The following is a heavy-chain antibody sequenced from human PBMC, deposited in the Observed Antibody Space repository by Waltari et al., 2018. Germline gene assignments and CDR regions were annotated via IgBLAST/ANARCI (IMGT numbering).Heavy chain of an antibody. V-gene: IGHV1-69*13. Sequence: QVRLVQSGAEVGKPGSSVRVSCEASGGPFGPYAITWVRQAPGQGLEWMAGIIPIYGTPNYAQKFQGRVTIAADASTRTAYMDLSSLRSDDTAVYYCAKRIVGGPFDVWGQGTVVTVSS. CDR1: GGPFGPYA. J-gene: IGHJ3*01. CDR3: AKRIVGGPFDV. CDR2: IIPIYGTP. D-gene: IGHD1-26*01.